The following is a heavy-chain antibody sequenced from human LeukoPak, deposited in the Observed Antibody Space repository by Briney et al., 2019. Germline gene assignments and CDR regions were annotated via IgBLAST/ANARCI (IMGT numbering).Heavy chain of an antibody. CDR3: AKGNDYYGSGSYYPHDY. V-gene: IGHV3-23*01. CDR1: GFTFSSYG. J-gene: IGHJ4*02. Sequence: GGSLRLSCAASGFTFSSYGMSWVRQAPGKGLEWVSAISGSGGSTYYADSVKGRFTISRDNSKNTLHLQMNSLRAEDTAVYYCAKGNDYYGSGSYYPHDYWGQGTLVTVSS. D-gene: IGHD3-10*01. CDR2: ISGSGGST.